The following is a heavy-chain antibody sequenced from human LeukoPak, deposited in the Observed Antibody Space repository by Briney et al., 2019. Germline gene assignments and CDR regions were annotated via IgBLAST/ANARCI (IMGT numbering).Heavy chain of an antibody. J-gene: IGHJ3*02. V-gene: IGHV4-4*07. CDR3: ARAPRLQRADAFDI. D-gene: IGHD5-24*01. Sequence: SETLSLTCTVSGGSISSYYWSWIRQPAGKGLEWIGRIYTSGSTNYNPSLKSLVTMSVDTSKNQFSLKLSSVTAADTAVYYCARAPRLQRADAFDIWGQGTMVTVSS. CDR1: GGSISSYY. CDR2: IYTSGST.